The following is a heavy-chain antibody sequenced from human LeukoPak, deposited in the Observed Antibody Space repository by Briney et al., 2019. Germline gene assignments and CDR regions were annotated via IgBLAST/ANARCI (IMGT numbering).Heavy chain of an antibody. J-gene: IGHJ4*02. V-gene: IGHV3-73*01. Sequence: PGGSLRLSCAAPGFTFSGSAMHWVRQASGKGLEWVGRIRSKANSYATAYAASVKGRFTISRDDSKNTAYLQMNSLKTEDTAVYYCTRRDSGSYPSDYWGQGTLVTVSS. D-gene: IGHD1-26*01. CDR3: TRRDSGSYPSDY. CDR1: GFTFSGSA. CDR2: IRSKANSYAT.